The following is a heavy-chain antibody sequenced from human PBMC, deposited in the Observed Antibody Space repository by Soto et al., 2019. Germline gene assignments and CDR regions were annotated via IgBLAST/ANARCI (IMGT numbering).Heavy chain of an antibody. J-gene: IGHJ6*02. CDR3: ARVPARNYYYYGMDV. Sequence: ASVKVSCKASGGTFSSYAISWVRQAPGQGLEWMGGIIPIFGTANYAQKFQGRITITADESTSTAYMELSSLRSEDTAVYYCARVPARNYYYYGMDVWGQGTTVTVSS. CDR1: GGTFSSYA. CDR2: IIPIFGTA. D-gene: IGHD6-25*01. V-gene: IGHV1-69*13.